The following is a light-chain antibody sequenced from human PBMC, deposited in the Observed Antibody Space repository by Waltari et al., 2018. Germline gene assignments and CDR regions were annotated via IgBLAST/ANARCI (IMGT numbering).Light chain of an antibody. J-gene: IGKJ2*01. CDR1: QTVLYSSNNKNF. CDR3: QQYYRTPPT. V-gene: IGKV4-1*01. CDR2: LAS. Sequence: DIVMTQSPDSLAVSLGERATINCKSSQTVLYSSNNKNFLAWYQQKAGSPPKLLINLASTREFGVPDRFSGSGSGTDFTLTISSLQAEDVAVYYCQQYYRTPPTFGQGTKLEIK.